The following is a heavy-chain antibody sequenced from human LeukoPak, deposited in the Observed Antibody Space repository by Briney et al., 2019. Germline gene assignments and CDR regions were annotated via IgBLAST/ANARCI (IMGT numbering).Heavy chain of an antibody. CDR3: ARANPLHCSSTSCLFDY. CDR2: INPNNGGT. V-gene: IGHV1-2*04. Sequence: ASVKVSCKASGYTFTDYYMHWVRQAPGQGLEWMGWINPNNGGTYSTQKFQGWVTMTRDTSTSTAYMELSRLTSDDTAVYYCARANPLHCSSTSCLFDYWGQGSLVTVSS. CDR1: GYTFTDYY. D-gene: IGHD2-2*01. J-gene: IGHJ4*02.